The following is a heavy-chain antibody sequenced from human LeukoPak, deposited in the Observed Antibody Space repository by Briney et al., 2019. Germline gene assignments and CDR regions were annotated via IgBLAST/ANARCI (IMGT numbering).Heavy chain of an antibody. D-gene: IGHD1-26*01. Sequence: SETLSLTCTVSGGSISSYYWSWIRQPPGKGLEWIGYIYYSGSTNYNPSLKSRVTISVDTSKNQFSLKLSSVTAADTAVYYCARTPVNSGSYGRPYAFDIWGQGTMVTVSS. V-gene: IGHV4-59*01. CDR3: ARTPVNSGSYGRPYAFDI. CDR1: GGSISSYY. CDR2: IYYSGST. J-gene: IGHJ3*02.